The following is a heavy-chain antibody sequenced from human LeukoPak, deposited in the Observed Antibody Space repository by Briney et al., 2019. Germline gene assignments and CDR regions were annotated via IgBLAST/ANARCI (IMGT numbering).Heavy chain of an antibody. CDR1: GFIVSSNY. D-gene: IGHD3-22*01. V-gene: IGHV3-53*01. CDR3: ARWGYDSSGSYWDN. J-gene: IGHJ4*02. CDR2: IYSVSDT. Sequence: PGGSLRLSCAASGFIVSSNYMTWVRQAPGKGLQWVSVIYSVSDTFYADSVKGRFTISRDNSKNTVSLQMNSLRADDTAVYYCARWGYDSSGSYWDNWGQGTLVTVSS.